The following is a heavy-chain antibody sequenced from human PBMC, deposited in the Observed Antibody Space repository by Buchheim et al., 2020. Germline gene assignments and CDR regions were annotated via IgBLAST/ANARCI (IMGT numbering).Heavy chain of an antibody. CDR1: GFTFSSYA. CDR3: AKVSDDFWSGYYSFYYYYMDV. J-gene: IGHJ6*03. Sequence: EVQLLESGGGLVQPGGSLRLSCAASGFTFSSYAMAWARQAPGKGLEWVSSISGSGGSIYYADSVKGRFTISSDNSKNTLYLQMNSLRAEDTAVYYCAKVSDDFWSGYYSFYYYYMDVWGKGTT. CDR2: ISGSGGSI. D-gene: IGHD3-3*01. V-gene: IGHV3-23*01.